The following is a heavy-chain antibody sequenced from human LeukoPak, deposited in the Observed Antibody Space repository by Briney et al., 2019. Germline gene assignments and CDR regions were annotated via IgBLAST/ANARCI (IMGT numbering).Heavy chain of an antibody. J-gene: IGHJ4*01. CDR2: INYSGST. CDR3: ARLSDD. Sequence: KSSETLSLTCTVSGGSISSSHYYWGWIRQPPGKGLEWIGSINYSGSTYYNPSLKSRVTISVDTSKNQFSLRLNSVTAADTAVYYCARLSDDWGEGTQVTVSS. CDR1: GGSISSSHYY. V-gene: IGHV4-39*01.